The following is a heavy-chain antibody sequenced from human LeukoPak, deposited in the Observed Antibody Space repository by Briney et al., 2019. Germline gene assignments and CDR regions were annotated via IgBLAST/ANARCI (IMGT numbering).Heavy chain of an antibody. CDR3: ARHSLSVMFYYYMDV. CDR1: GFTVSSNY. CDR2: IYSGGRT. D-gene: IGHD2-21*01. Sequence: GGSLRLSCAASGFTVSSNYMCWVRQAPRTGLEWVSVIYSGGRTYYADSVKGRFTISRDNSKNTLYLQMNSLRAEDTAVYYCARHSLSVMFYYYMDVWGKGTTVTISS. J-gene: IGHJ6*03. V-gene: IGHV3-66*04.